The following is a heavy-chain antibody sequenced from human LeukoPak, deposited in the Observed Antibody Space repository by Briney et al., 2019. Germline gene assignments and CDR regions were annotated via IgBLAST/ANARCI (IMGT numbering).Heavy chain of an antibody. CDR1: GFTFSTYE. D-gene: IGHD3-3*01. V-gene: IGHV3-48*03. CDR3: ARVRGLEWLLKHLDS. J-gene: IGHJ4*02. CDR2: ISGSGYPI. Sequence: PGGSLRLSCTASGFTFSTYEMSWVRQAPGKGLEWVSYISGSGYPIYYADSMKGRFTISRDNAKNSLYLQMNSLRAEDTAIYYCARVRGLEWLLKHLDSWGQGTLVTVSS.